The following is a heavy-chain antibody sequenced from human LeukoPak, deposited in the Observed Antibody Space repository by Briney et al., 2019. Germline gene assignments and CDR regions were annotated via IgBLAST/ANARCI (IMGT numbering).Heavy chain of an antibody. CDR1: GGSISSYY. Sequence: SETLSLTCTVSGGSISSYYWSWIRQPAGKGLEWIGRIYTSGSTNYNPSLKSRVTMSVDTSKNQFSLKLSSVTAADTAVYYCARTRLEYSSSWYDDYWGQRTLVTVSS. V-gene: IGHV4-4*07. D-gene: IGHD6-13*01. CDR2: IYTSGST. J-gene: IGHJ4*02. CDR3: ARTRLEYSSSWYDDY.